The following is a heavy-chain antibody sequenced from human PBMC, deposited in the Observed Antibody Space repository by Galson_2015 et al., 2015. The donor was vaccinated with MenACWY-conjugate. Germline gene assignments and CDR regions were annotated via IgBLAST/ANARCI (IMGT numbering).Heavy chain of an antibody. D-gene: IGHD3-22*01. CDR2: INPNGWP. V-gene: IGHV1-46*01. CDR1: GYTFSSYY. CDR3: ARDLSSGYYFDY. J-gene: IGHJ4*02. Sequence: SVKVSCKASGYTFSSYYMHWLRQAPGQGLEWMGIINPNGWPSYAQKFQGRVTMTRDTSTSTVSMELSSLIFDDTAVYYCARDLSSGYYFDYWGQGTLVTVSP.